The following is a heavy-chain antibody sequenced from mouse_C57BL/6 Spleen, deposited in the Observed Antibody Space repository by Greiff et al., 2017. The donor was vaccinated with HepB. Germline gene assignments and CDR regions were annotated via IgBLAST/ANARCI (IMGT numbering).Heavy chain of an antibody. CDR1: GYAFSSSW. D-gene: IGHD1-1*01. CDR3: ARSAGSSYGWYFDV. CDR2: IYPGDGDT. Sequence: QVQLQQSGPELVKPGASVKISCKASGYAFSSSWMNWVKQRPGKGLEWIGRIYPGDGDTNYNGKFKGKATLTADKSSSTAYMQLSSLTSEDSAVYFCARSAGSSYGWYFDVWGTGTTVTVSS. V-gene: IGHV1-82*01. J-gene: IGHJ1*03.